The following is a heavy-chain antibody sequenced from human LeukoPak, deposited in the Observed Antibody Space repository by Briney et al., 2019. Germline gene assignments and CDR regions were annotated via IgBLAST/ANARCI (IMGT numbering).Heavy chain of an antibody. D-gene: IGHD2-15*01. CDR2: IYPGDSDT. CDR1: GYSFTSYW. V-gene: IGHV5-51*01. Sequence: GESLKISCKGSGYSFTSYWIGWVRQMPGKGLEWMGIIYPGDSDTRYSPSFQGQVTISADKSISTAYLQWSSLKASDTAMYYCARLPEDCSGGSCYPDAFDIWGQGTMVTVSS. J-gene: IGHJ3*02. CDR3: ARLPEDCSGGSCYPDAFDI.